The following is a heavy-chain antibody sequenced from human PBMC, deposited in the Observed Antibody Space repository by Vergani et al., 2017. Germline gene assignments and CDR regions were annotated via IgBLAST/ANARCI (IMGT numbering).Heavy chain of an antibody. V-gene: IGHV1-69*13. CDR3: ARALYGSGSSIYGMDV. D-gene: IGHD3-10*01. J-gene: IGHJ6*02. CDR1: GGTFSSYA. Sequence: QVQLVQSGAEVKKPGSSVKVSCKASGGTFSSYAISWVRQAPGQGLEWMGRIIPIFGTANYAQKFQGRVTITADESTSTAHMELSSLRSEDTAVYYCARALYGSGSSIYGMDVWGQGTTVTVSS. CDR2: IIPIFGTA.